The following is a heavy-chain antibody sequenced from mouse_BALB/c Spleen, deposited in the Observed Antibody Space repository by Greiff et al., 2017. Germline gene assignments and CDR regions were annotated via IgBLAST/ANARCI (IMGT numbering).Heavy chain of an antibody. CDR3: ARFPLYYDYDGFAY. J-gene: IGHJ3*01. D-gene: IGHD2-4*01. V-gene: IGHV5-17*02. CDR1: GFTFSSFG. CDR2: ISSGSSTI. Sequence: EVKLEESGGGLVQPGGSRKLSCAASGFTFSSFGMHWVRQAPEKGLEWVAYISSGSSTIYYADTVKGRFTISRDNPKNTLFLQMTSLRSEDTAMYYCARFPLYYDYDGFAYWGQGTLVTVSA.